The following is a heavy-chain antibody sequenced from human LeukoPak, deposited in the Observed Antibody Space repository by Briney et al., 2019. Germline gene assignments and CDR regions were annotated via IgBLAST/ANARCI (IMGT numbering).Heavy chain of an antibody. J-gene: IGHJ4*02. CDR2: ISGSGAGT. Sequence: GRSLRLSCAASGFTFSSYAMHWVRQAPGKGLEWVSAISGSGAGTYYADSVKGRFTISRDNSKNTLYLQMNSLRADDTAVYYCAKGSYTSGWANRYWGQGTLVTVSS. CDR1: GFTFSSYA. V-gene: IGHV3-23*01. CDR3: AKGSYTSGWANRY. D-gene: IGHD6-19*01.